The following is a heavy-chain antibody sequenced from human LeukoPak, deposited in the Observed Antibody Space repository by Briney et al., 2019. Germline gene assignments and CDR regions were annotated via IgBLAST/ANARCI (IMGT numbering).Heavy chain of an antibody. CDR1: GFTFDDYA. J-gene: IGHJ4*02. CDR2: ISWNSGSI. CDR3: ARRAGDYSHPYDY. V-gene: IGHV3-9*01. Sequence: GGSLRLPCAASGFTFDDYAMHWVRQAPGKGLEWVSGISWNSGSIGYADSVKGRFTISRDNSKNTLYLQMNSLRAEDTAVYYCARRAGDYSHPYDYWGQGILVTVSS. D-gene: IGHD3-22*01.